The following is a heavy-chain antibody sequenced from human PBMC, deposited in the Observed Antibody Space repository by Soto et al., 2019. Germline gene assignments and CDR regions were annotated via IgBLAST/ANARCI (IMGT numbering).Heavy chain of an antibody. Sequence: QVQLVQSGAEEKKPGASVKVSCKASGYTFTSYAMHWVRQAPGQRLEWMGWINAGNGNTKYSQKFQGRVTITSDTSASTAYMEMSSMRSEDTALYYCASAAVIAGYYHYGMDVWGQGTTVTVSS. CDR2: INAGNGNT. J-gene: IGHJ6*02. V-gene: IGHV1-3*05. CDR1: GYTFTSYA. D-gene: IGHD6-25*01. CDR3: ASAAVIAGYYHYGMDV.